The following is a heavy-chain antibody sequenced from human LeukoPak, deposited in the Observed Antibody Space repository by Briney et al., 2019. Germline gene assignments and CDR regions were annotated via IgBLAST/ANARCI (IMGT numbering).Heavy chain of an antibody. Sequence: GGSLRLSCAASGFTSEFTFGTYSMNWVRQAPGKGLEWLAYISSTRSTIYYADSVKGRFTITRDNSKNTLYLQMNSLRAEDTAVYYCAKETSAVPAAIFDYWGQGTLVTVSS. D-gene: IGHD2-2*01. J-gene: IGHJ4*02. CDR3: AKETSAVPAAIFDY. V-gene: IGHV3-48*01. CDR2: ISSTRSTI. CDR1: GFTSEFTFGTYS.